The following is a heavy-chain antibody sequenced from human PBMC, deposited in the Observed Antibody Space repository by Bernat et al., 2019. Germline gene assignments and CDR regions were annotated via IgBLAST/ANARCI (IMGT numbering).Heavy chain of an antibody. V-gene: IGHV3-15*01. J-gene: IGHJ1*01. CDR2: IKSKSDGVTI. D-gene: IGHD2-21*01. CDR1: GFTFTNAW. CDR3: MTIASVLVESTTGPF. Sequence: EVQLAESGGGLVEPGGSLKLSCAASGFTFTNAWMNWVRQAPGKGLEWVGRIKSKSDGVTINYAAPVKDRFTISRDDSKRTLFLQMNNLKTEDTAVYYCMTIASVLVESTTGPFWGKGTQVTVSP.